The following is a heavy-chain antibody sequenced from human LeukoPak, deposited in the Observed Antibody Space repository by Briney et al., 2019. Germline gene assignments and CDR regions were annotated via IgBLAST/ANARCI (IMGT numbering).Heavy chain of an antibody. CDR3: VKSPSSSWYGPFDY. J-gene: IGHJ4*02. D-gene: IGHD6-13*01. V-gene: IGHV3-64D*06. CDR2: ISGNGGST. Sequence: GGSLTLSCSASGFTFSSYVLHWFRQAPGKGLEYVSAISGNGGSTYYADSVKGRFTISRDNSKNTLFLQMSSLRVEDTAVYYCVKSPSSSWYGPFDYWGQGTLVTVSS. CDR1: GFTFSSYV.